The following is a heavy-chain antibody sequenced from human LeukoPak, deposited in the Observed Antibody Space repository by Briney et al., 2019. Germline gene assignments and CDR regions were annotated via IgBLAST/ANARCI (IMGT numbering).Heavy chain of an antibody. CDR2: IYYSGST. CDR3: ARLEMATITY. CDR1: GGSISSSSYY. V-gene: IGHV4-39*01. J-gene: IGHJ4*02. Sequence: SETLSLTCTVSGGSISSSSYYWGWIRQPPGKGLEWIGSIYYSGSTYYNPSLKSRVTISVDTSKNQFSLKLSSVTAPDTAVYYCARLEMATITYWGQGTLVTVSS. D-gene: IGHD5-24*01.